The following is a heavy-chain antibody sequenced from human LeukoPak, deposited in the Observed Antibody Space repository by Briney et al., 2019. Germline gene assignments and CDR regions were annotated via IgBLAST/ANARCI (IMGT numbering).Heavy chain of an antibody. D-gene: IGHD6-19*01. CDR2: MNPNSGNT. CDR1: GYTFSSYD. V-gene: IGHV1-8*01. Sequence: ASVKVSCKASGYTFSSYDINWVRQATGQGLELMGWMNPNSGNTGYAQKFQGRLNMTRNTSISTAYMELSSLRSEDTAVYYCARRVGSGWPVQHWGQGTLVTVSS. CDR3: ARRVGSGWPVQH. J-gene: IGHJ1*01.